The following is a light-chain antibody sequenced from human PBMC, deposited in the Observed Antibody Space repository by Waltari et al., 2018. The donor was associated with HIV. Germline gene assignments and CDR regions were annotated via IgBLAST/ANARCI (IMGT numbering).Light chain of an antibody. J-gene: IGLJ3*02. CDR3: CSYAGSSTFEV. V-gene: IGLV2-23*02. CDR2: EVS. Sequence: QSALTQPASVSGSPGQSITISCTGTSSDVGGYKLVSCYQQHPGKAPKLMIYEVSKRPSGVSNRFSGSKSGNTASLTISGLQAEDEADYYCCSYAGSSTFEVFGGGTKLTVL. CDR1: SSDVGGYKL.